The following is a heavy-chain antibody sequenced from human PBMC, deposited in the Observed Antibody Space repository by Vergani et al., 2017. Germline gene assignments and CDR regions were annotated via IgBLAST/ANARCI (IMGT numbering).Heavy chain of an antibody. CDR3: ARDLAYCHEGSCAL. CDR2: VLFDGSNE. D-gene: IGHD2-15*01. Sequence: QVQLVQSGVGVVQPGGSLRLSCVASGFTFNRYGMQWVRQAPGKGLEWVAYVLFDGSNEYNADSVKGRFIVSRDNSNDALYLQMNSLRTDDTAVYYCARDLAYCHEGSCALWGQGSVVTVSS. J-gene: IGHJ4*02. CDR1: GFTFNRYG. V-gene: IGHV3-30*02.